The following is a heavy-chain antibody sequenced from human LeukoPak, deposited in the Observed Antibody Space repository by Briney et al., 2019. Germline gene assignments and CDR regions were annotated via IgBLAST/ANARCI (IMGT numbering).Heavy chain of an antibody. CDR3: ARDRAPHSSSCYGYFDY. CDR2: VIPIFGTA. CDR1: GCTFSSHA. J-gene: IGHJ4*02. V-gene: IGHV1-69*05. D-gene: IGHD6-13*01. Sequence: SVKVSCKASGCTFSSHAISWVRQAPGQGLEWMGGVIPIFGTANYAQKFQGRVTITTDESTSTAYMELSSLRSEDTAVYYCARDRAPHSSSCYGYFDYWGQGTLVTVSS.